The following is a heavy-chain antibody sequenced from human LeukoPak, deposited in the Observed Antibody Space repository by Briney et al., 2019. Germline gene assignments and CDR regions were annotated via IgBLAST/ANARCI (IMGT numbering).Heavy chain of an antibody. CDR1: GGSISSSY. CDR3: ARAGVDDAFDI. Sequence: SETLSLTCTVSGGSISSSYWSWIRQPPGKGLEWIGYIYYSGSTNYNPSLKSRVTISVDTSKNHFSLKLSSVTAADTAVYYCARAGVDDAFDIWGQGTMVTVSS. CDR2: IYYSGST. J-gene: IGHJ3*02. V-gene: IGHV4-59*01. D-gene: IGHD5-24*01.